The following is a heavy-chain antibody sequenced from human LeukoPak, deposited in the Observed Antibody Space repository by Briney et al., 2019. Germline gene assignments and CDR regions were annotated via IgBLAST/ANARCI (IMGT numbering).Heavy chain of an antibody. CDR2: ISAYNGNT. CDR3: ARDGGRGYSGYEIDY. CDR1: GYTFTSYG. V-gene: IGHV1-18*01. Sequence: ASVKVSCKASGYTFTSYGISWVRQAPGQGLEWIGWISAYNGNTNYAQKLQGRVTMTTDTSTSTAYMELRSLRSDDTAVYYCARDGGRGYSGYEIDYWGQGTLVTVSS. J-gene: IGHJ4*02. D-gene: IGHD5-12*01.